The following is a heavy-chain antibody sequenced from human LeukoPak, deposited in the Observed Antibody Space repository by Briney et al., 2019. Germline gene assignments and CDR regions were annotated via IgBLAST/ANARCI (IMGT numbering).Heavy chain of an antibody. V-gene: IGHV1-46*01. CDR2: INPSGGST. D-gene: IGHD3-16*01. Sequence: ASVKVSCKASGYTFTSYYMHWVRQAPGQGLEWMGIINPSGGSTSYAQKFQGRVTMTRDTSTSTVYMELSSPRSEDTAVYYCARAAGMITFGGVTRNWFDPWGQGTLVTVSS. J-gene: IGHJ5*02. CDR1: GYTFTSYY. CDR3: ARAAGMITFGGVTRNWFDP.